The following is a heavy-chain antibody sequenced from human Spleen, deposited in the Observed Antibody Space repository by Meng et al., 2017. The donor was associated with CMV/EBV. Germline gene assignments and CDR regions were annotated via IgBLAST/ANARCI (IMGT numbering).Heavy chain of an antibody. J-gene: IGHJ5*02. CDR1: GYTFTSYG. CDR2: ISAYNGNT. V-gene: IGHV1-18*01. Sequence: QVQLVQTGTEVRSPGAPVKVSCKASGYTFTSYGISWVRQAPGKGLEWMGWISAYNGNTTYAQKLQGRVTMTTDTSTSTAYMELRSLRSDDTAVYYCARVIYGSDSNWFDPWGQGTLVTVSS. CDR3: ARVIYGSDSNWFDP. D-gene: IGHD3-10*01.